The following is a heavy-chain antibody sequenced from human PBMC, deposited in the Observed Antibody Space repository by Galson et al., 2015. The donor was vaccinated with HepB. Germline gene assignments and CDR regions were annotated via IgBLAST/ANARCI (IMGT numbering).Heavy chain of an antibody. CDR2: ISAYNGNT. V-gene: IGHV1-18*01. J-gene: IGHJ5*02. Sequence: SVKVSCKASGYTFTSYGISWVRQAPGQGLEWMGWISAYNGNTNYAQKLQGRVTMTTDTSTSTAYMELRSLRSDDTAVYYCARDSTDPNYDFWSGYSNWFDPWGQGTLVTVSS. D-gene: IGHD3-3*01. CDR3: ARDSTDPNYDFWSGYSNWFDP. CDR1: GYTFTSYG.